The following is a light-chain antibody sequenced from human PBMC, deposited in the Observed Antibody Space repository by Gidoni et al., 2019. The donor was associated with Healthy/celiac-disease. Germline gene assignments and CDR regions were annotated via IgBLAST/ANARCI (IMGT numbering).Light chain of an antibody. J-gene: IGLJ2*01. Sequence: SYELTQPPSVSVSPGQTARITCSGDKLGDKYACWYQQKPGQSPVLVIYQDSKRPSGIPERFSGSNSGNTATLTISGTQAMDEADYYCQAWDSSYVVFGGGTKLTGL. CDR1: KLGDKY. CDR2: QDS. CDR3: QAWDSSYVV. V-gene: IGLV3-1*01.